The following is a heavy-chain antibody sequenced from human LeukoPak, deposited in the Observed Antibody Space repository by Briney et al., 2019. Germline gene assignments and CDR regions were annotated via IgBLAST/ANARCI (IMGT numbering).Heavy chain of an antibody. J-gene: IGHJ5*02. CDR3: ARAPNYYDTANWFDP. Sequence: SVKVSCKASGGTFSSYAISWVRQAPGQGLEWMGGIIPIFGTANYAQKFQGRVTITADESTSTAYMELSSLRSEDTAVYYCARAPNYYDTANWFDPWGQGTLVTVSS. CDR2: IIPIFGTA. D-gene: IGHD3-22*01. CDR1: GGTFSSYA. V-gene: IGHV1-69*13.